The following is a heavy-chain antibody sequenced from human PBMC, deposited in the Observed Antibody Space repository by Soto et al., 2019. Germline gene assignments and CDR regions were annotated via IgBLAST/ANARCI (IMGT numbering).Heavy chain of an antibody. D-gene: IGHD6-19*01. J-gene: IGHJ4*02. V-gene: IGHV4-4*02. Sequence: SETLSLTCAVSGGSISSSNWWSWVRQPPGKGLEWIGEIYHSGSTNYNPSLKSRVTISVDKSKNQFSLKLSSVTAADTAVYYCARVDSSGCEAFDYWGQGTLVTVSS. CDR2: IYHSGST. CDR3: ARVDSSGCEAFDY. CDR1: GGSISSSNW.